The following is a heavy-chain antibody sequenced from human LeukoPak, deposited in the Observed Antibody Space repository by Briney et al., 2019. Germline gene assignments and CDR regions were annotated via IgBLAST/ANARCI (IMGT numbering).Heavy chain of an antibody. CDR1: GYTFTSYG. D-gene: IGHD3-9*01. J-gene: IGHJ5*02. V-gene: IGHV1-18*01. CDR2: ISAYNGNT. CDR3: ARERSRYFDFAAFDP. Sequence: ASVKVSCKASGYTFTSYGISWVRQAPGQGLEWMGWISAYNGNTNYAQKLQGRVTMTTDTSTSTAYMELRSLRSDDTAVYYCARERSRYFDFAAFDPWGQGTLVTVSS.